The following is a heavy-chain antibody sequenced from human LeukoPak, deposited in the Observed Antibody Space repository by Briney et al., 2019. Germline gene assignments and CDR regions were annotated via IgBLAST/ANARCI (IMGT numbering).Heavy chain of an antibody. CDR3: ARTSGTFFPYNWFDP. Sequence: ASVKVSCTASGYTFTGYYMHWVRQAPGQGLEWMGWINPNSGGTNYAQKFQGRVTMTRDTSISTAYMELSRLRSDDTAVYYCARTSGTFFPYNWFDPWGQGTLVTVSS. D-gene: IGHD1-26*01. CDR1: GYTFTGYY. CDR2: INPNSGGT. V-gene: IGHV1-2*02. J-gene: IGHJ5*02.